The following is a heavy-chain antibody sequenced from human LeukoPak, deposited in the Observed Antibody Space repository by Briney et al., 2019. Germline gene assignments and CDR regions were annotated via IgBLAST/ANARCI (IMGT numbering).Heavy chain of an antibody. CDR3: ARHEPVITLSSYYYGMDV. Sequence: GGSLRLSCVASGFTFTNAWMSWLRQAPGKGLEWVSSISTSSTYIYYADSVKGRFTISRDNAKNSLYLQMNSLRAEDTAVYYCARHEPVITLSSYYYGMDVWGPGTTVTVSS. D-gene: IGHD1-14*01. CDR1: GFTFTNAW. J-gene: IGHJ6*02. CDR2: ISTSSTYI. V-gene: IGHV3-21*01.